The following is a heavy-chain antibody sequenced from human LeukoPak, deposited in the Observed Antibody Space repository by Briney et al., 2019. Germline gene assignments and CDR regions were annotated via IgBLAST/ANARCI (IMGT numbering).Heavy chain of an antibody. D-gene: IGHD3-10*01. J-gene: IGHJ5*02. CDR2: IYTSGST. V-gene: IGHV4-61*02. CDR1: GGSIRSSAYH. CDR3: ARGLWFGELSWWFDP. Sequence: KTSETLSLTCAVSGGSIRSSAYHWGWIRQPAGKGLEWIGRIYTSGSTNYNPSLKSRVTMSVDTSKNQFSLKLSSVTAADTAVYYCARGLWFGELSWWFDPWGQGTLVTVSS.